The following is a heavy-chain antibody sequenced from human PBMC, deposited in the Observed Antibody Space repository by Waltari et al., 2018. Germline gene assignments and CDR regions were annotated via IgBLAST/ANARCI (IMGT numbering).Heavy chain of an antibody. CDR2: LYHAGNT. D-gene: IGHD3-10*01. CDR3: ARGNTKYGMDV. J-gene: IGHJ6*02. Sequence: EVQLVESGGHLIQPGGSLRLSCAAYSFHVSSYYMNWVRQAPGKWLEWVSILYHAGNTYYADSVKGRFTFSRDNSKNTLYLQMNSLRAEDTAVYYCARGNTKYGMDVWGQGTTVTVSS. CDR1: SFHVSSYY. V-gene: IGHV3-53*01.